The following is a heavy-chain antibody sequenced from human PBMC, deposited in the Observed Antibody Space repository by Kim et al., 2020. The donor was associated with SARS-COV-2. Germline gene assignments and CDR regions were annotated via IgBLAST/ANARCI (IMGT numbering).Heavy chain of an antibody. Sequence: ASVKVSCKASGYTFTSYGISWVRQAPGQGLEWMGWISAYNGNTNYAQKLQGRVTMTTDTSTSTAYMELRSLRSDDTAVYYCARDPPPYSGYEISFDYWGQGTLVTVSS. D-gene: IGHD5-12*01. CDR1: GYTFTSYG. CDR3: ARDPPPYSGYEISFDY. V-gene: IGHV1-18*01. CDR2: ISAYNGNT. J-gene: IGHJ4*02.